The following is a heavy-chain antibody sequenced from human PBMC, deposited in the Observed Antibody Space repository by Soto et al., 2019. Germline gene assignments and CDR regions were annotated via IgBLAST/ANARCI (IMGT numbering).Heavy chain of an antibody. J-gene: IGHJ6*02. CDR3: AKILSTVTSYYYGMDA. CDR1: GFSFSTYP. V-gene: IGHV3-23*01. CDR2: ISGSGDKT. Sequence: GGSLRLSCAASGFSFSTYPMVWVRQAPGKRLKAFSSISGSGDKTYYKDSVRGRFTISRDNSRNTVDLQMNSLRPEDTAVYYCAKILSTVTSYYYGMDAWGQGTTVTVSS. D-gene: IGHD4-17*01.